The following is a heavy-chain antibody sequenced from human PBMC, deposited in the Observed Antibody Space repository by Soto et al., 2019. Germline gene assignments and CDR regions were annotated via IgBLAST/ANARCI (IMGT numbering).Heavy chain of an antibody. V-gene: IGHV3-9*01. CDR2: ISWNSGSI. CDR3: AKDFEGAMYSSGWVDY. D-gene: IGHD6-19*01. Sequence: GGSLRLSCAASGFTFDDYAMHWVRQAPGKGLEWVSGISWNSGSIGYADSVKDRFTISRDNAKNSLYLQMNSLRAEDTALYYCAKDFEGAMYSSGWVDYWGQGTLVTVSS. J-gene: IGHJ4*02. CDR1: GFTFDDYA.